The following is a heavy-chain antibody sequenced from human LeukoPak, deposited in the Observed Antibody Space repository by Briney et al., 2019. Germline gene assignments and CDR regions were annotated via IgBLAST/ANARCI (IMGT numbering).Heavy chain of an antibody. Sequence: ASVKVSCKASAYTFTGYYMHWVRQAPGQGLEWMAWINPNTGGTNYAQKFQGRVTMTRDTSISTAYMELSRLRSDDTAVYYCATFAGEHQAPFDYWGQGTLVTVSS. V-gene: IGHV1-2*02. CDR1: AYTFTGYY. D-gene: IGHD1-26*01. J-gene: IGHJ4*02. CDR2: INPNTGGT. CDR3: ATFAGEHQAPFDY.